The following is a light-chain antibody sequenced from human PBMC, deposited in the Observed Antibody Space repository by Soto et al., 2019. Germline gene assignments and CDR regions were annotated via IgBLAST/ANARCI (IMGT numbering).Light chain of an antibody. CDR3: QEPASSIT. CDR1: QSVKSSY. J-gene: IGKJ5*01. CDR2: GTS. Sequence: PGSRSLWSGERDKNPCRASQSVKSSYLAWYQHKPGQAPRLLIYGTSSRATGIPDRFSGSGSGTDITLAFSSLDPEELPFYSCQEPASSITVGQGTRLEIK. V-gene: IGKV3-20*01.